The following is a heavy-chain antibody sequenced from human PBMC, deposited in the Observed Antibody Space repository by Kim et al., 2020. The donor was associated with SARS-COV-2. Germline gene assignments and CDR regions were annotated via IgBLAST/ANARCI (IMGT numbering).Heavy chain of an antibody. V-gene: IGHV3-53*04. CDR1: GFAVSSTY. CDR3: AKGTVATFTSVAFDY. CDR2: IYSGGST. J-gene: IGHJ4*02. Sequence: GGSLRLSCAASGFAVSSTYMTWVRQAPGKGLEWVSVIYSGGSTYYADSVKGRFTISRHNSDNTLYLQMHSLRPEDTAVYFCAKGTVATFTSVAFDYWGQGTLGTVSS. D-gene: IGHD5-12*01.